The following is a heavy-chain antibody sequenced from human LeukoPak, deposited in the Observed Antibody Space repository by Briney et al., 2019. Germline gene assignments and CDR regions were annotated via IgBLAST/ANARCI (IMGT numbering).Heavy chain of an antibody. V-gene: IGHV1-69*06. CDR1: GGTFSSYA. Sequence: SVKVSCKASGGTFSSYAISWVRQAPGQGLEWMGGIIPIFGTANYAQKFQGRVTITADKSTSTAYMELSSLRSDDTAVYYCARERYSGSYPFDYWGQGTLVTVSS. D-gene: IGHD1-26*01. CDR2: IIPIFGTA. J-gene: IGHJ4*02. CDR3: ARERYSGSYPFDY.